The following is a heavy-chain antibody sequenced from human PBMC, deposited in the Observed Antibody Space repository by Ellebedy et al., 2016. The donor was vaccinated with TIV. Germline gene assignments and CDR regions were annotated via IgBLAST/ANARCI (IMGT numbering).Heavy chain of an antibody. Sequence: PGGSLRLSCAASGFTFSTYDMHWVRQVSGKGLEWVSAIDIAGDTFYPGSVKGRFTISRENAKNSLYLQMNSLRAGDTALYYCARAKATDLDALDMWGQGTMVTVSS. J-gene: IGHJ3*02. CDR2: IDIAGDT. CDR3: ARAKATDLDALDM. CDR1: GFTFSTYD. V-gene: IGHV3-13*01.